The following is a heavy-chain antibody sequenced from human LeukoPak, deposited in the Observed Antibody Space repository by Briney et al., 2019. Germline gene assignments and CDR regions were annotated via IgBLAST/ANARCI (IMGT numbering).Heavy chain of an antibody. CDR1: GGTFSSYA. D-gene: IGHD6-19*01. CDR2: ISYDGSNK. J-gene: IGHJ4*02. V-gene: IGHV3-30-3*01. CDR3: ARDSKYSSGWYEFDY. Sequence: SCKASGGTFSSYAMHWVRQAPGKGLEWVAVISYDGSNKYYADSVKGRFTISRDNSKNTLYLQMNSLRAEDTAVYYCARDSKYSSGWYEFDYWGQGTLVTVSS.